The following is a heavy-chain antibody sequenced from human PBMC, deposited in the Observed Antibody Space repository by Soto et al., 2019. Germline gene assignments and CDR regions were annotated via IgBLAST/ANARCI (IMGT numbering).Heavy chain of an antibody. CDR1: GFTFSSYA. Sequence: ESGGGVVQPGRSLRLSCAASGFTFSSYAMHWVRQAPGKGLEWVAVISYDGSNKYYADSVKGRFTISRDNSKNTLYLQMNSLRAEDTAVYYCAITSGLDYWGQGTLVTVSS. D-gene: IGHD2-2*01. J-gene: IGHJ4*02. CDR3: AITSGLDY. CDR2: ISYDGSNK. V-gene: IGHV3-30-3*01.